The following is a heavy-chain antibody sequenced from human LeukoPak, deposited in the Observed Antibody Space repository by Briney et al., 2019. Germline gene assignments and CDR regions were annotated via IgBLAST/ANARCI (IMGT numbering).Heavy chain of an antibody. V-gene: IGHV3-9*01. Sequence: GGSLRLSCEVSGFTFDDSDMHWVRQAPGKGLEWVSGISWNSGSIGYADSVKGRFTISRDNAKNSLYLQMNSLRAEDTALYYCAKDKDILTGSFDYWGQGTLVTVSS. CDR3: AKDKDILTGSFDY. CDR2: ISWNSGSI. J-gene: IGHJ4*02. CDR1: GFTFDDSD. D-gene: IGHD3-9*01.